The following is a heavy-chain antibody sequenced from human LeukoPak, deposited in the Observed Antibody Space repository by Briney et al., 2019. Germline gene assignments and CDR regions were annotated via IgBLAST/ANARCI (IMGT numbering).Heavy chain of an antibody. Sequence: SETLSLTCAVYGGSLSGYYWSWIRQPPGKGLEWIGEINHSGITNYKPSLKSRVTISVDTSKNQFSLKLTSVTAADTALYYCARHKCSSSTCQMRYAFDIWGQGTMVTVSS. CDR3: ARHKCSSSTCQMRYAFDI. J-gene: IGHJ3*02. CDR2: INHSGIT. V-gene: IGHV4-34*01. CDR1: GGSLSGYY. D-gene: IGHD2-2*01.